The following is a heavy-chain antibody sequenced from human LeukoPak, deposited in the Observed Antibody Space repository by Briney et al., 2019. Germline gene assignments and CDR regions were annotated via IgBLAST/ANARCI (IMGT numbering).Heavy chain of an antibody. CDR3: AKVSDRRIVGATA. CDR1: GFTFSSYG. Sequence: PGGSLRLSCAASGFTFSSYGMHWVRQAPGKGLEWVAVISYDGSNKYYADSVKGRFTISRDNSKNTLYLQMNSLRAEDTAVYYCAKVSDRRIVGATAWGQGTLVTVSS. J-gene: IGHJ4*02. D-gene: IGHD1-26*01. CDR2: ISYDGSNK. V-gene: IGHV3-30*18.